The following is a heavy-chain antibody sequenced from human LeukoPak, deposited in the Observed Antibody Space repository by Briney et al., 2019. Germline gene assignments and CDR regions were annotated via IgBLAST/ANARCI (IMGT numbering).Heavy chain of an antibody. V-gene: IGHV3-23*01. J-gene: IGHJ4*02. D-gene: IGHD1-26*01. Sequence: PGGSLRLSCAASGFTFSSYAMSWVRQAPGKGLEWVSAISGSGGSTYYADSVKGRFTISRDNAKNSLYLRMNSLRDEDTAVYYCARDRGVGTPDYWGQGTLVTVSS. CDR1: GFTFSSYA. CDR2: ISGSGGST. CDR3: ARDRGVGTPDY.